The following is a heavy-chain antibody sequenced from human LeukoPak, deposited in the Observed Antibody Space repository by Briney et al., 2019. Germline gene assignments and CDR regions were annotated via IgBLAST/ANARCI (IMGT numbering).Heavy chain of an antibody. D-gene: IGHD3-10*01. CDR1: GYTFTGYY. CDR2: INPNSGGT. J-gene: IGHJ4*02. V-gene: IGHV1-2*02. Sequence: ASEKVSCKASGYTFTGYYMHWVRQAPGQGLEWMGWINPNSGGTNYAQKFQGRVTMTRDTSISTAYMELSRLRSDDTAVYYCARDHLLWFGELLFQFDYWGQGTLVTVSS. CDR3: ARDHLLWFGELLFQFDY.